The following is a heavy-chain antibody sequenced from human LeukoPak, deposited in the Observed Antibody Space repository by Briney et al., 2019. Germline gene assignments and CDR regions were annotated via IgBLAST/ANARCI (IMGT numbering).Heavy chain of an antibody. D-gene: IGHD3-22*01. V-gene: IGHV5-51*01. CDR1: GYSFPSYW. CDR3: ARLIPPYYYDSSGYPDY. J-gene: IGHJ4*02. Sequence: GESLKISCKGSGYSFPSYWIAWVRQMPGKGLEWMGIIYPGDSDTRYSPSFQGQVTISADKSISTAYLQWSNLKASDTAMYYCARLIPPYYYDSSGYPDYWGQGTLVTVSS. CDR2: IYPGDSDT.